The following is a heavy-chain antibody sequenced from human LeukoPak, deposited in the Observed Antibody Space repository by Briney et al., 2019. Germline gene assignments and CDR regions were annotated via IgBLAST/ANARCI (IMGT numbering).Heavy chain of an antibody. CDR1: GFTFSSYG. J-gene: IGHJ6*03. CDR2: IRYDGSNK. CDR3: AKLQGTYDFWSGLRTCWMDPECYMDV. Sequence: GGSLRLSCAASGFTFSSYGMHWVRQAPGKGLEWVAFIRYDGSNKYYADSVKGRFTISRDNSKNALYLQMNSLRAEDTAVYYCAKLQGTYDFWSGLRTCWMDPECYMDVWGKGTTVTVSS. D-gene: IGHD3-3*01. V-gene: IGHV3-30*02.